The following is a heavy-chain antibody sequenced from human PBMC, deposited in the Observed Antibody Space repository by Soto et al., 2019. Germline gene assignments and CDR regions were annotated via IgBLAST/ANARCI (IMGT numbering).Heavy chain of an antibody. Sequence: EVQLVESGGGLVQPGGSLRLPCAASGFAFSTYWMTWVRQPPGKGLEWVASINQDGSERYYVDSVRGRFTISRDNAKNSLSLQMNSRRAEDTAVYYCVCGGNFFVYWGQGTLVTVSP. J-gene: IGHJ4*02. V-gene: IGHV3-7*01. CDR2: INQDGSER. CDR1: GFAFSTYW. CDR3: VCGGNFFVY. D-gene: IGHD3-16*01.